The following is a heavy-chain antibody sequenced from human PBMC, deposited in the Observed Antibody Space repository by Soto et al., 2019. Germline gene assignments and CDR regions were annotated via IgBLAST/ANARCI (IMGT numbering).Heavy chain of an antibody. J-gene: IGHJ4*02. CDR2: IYYSGST. D-gene: IGHD3-22*01. CDR3: AREDSSGYKFFEY. V-gene: IGHV4-59*01. CDR1: GGSISGYY. Sequence: QVQLQESGPGLVKPSETLSLTCTVSGGSISGYYWSWIRQPPGKGLEWIGYIYYSGSTSYNPSLKSRLTISVDTSKNQFSLRLTSVTAADTAVYYCAREDSSGYKFFEYWGQGTLVTVSS.